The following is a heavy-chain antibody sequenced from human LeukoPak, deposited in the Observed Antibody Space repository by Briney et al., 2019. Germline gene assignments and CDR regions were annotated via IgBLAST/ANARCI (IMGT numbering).Heavy chain of an antibody. V-gene: IGHV3-21*01. J-gene: IGHJ4*02. CDR2: ISSSSSYI. D-gene: IGHD6-19*01. CDR3: ASGIAVAGSNFDY. Sequence: GGSLRLSCAASGFTFSSYGMHWVRQAPGKGLEWVSSISSSSSYIYYADSVKGRFTISRDNAKNSLYLQMNSLRAEDTAVYYCASGIAVAGSNFDYWGQGTLVTVSS. CDR1: GFTFSSYG.